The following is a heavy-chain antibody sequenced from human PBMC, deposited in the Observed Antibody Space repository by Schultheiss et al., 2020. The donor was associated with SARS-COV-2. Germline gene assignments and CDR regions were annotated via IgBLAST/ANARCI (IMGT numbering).Heavy chain of an antibody. CDR1: GGSIRSSSNY. Sequence: SETLSLTCIVSGGSIRSSSNYWSWIRQHPGKGLEWIGYIYHIGRTYYNPSLKSRHTISVDTSKNQFSLRLTSVTAADTAVYFCARHMTTVAAYGMDVWGQGTTVTVSS. J-gene: IGHJ6*02. CDR2: IYHIGRT. D-gene: IGHD4-11*01. V-gene: IGHV4-31*03. CDR3: ARHMTTVAAYGMDV.